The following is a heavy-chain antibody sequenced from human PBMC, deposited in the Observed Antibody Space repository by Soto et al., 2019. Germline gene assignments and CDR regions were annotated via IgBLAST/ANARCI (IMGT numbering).Heavy chain of an antibody. CDR3: ARDVSSDTTGFRGYDL. D-gene: IGHD3-10*01. V-gene: IGHV1-69*01. Sequence: QLHLVQSGAEVKKAGSSVKVSCKASGGTVSSYAITWVRQAPGKGLEWMGVFIPIFVSAHYAPKFQGRITITADESTSTAYMELSGLTSEDTAISYCARDVSSDTTGFRGYDLWGQGTQVTVSS. CDR1: GGTVSSYA. CDR2: FIPIFVSA. J-gene: IGHJ4*02.